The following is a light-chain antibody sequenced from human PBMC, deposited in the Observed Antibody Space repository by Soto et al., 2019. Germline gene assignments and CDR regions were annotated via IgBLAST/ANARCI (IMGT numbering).Light chain of an antibody. CDR1: QSISSW. Sequence: DIQMTQSPSTLSASVGDRVTITCRASQSISSWLAWYQQKPGKAPKLLIYAASSLQSGVPSRFSGSGSGTDFTLTISSLQPDDFATYCCQQYNSYRAFGQGTKVDI. J-gene: IGKJ1*01. V-gene: IGKV1-5*01. CDR2: AAS. CDR3: QQYNSYRA.